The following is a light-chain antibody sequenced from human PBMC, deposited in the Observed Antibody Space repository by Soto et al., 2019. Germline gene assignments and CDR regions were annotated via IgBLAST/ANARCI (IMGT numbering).Light chain of an antibody. J-gene: IGKJ4*01. CDR1: QSVSSSY. Sequence: EIGLTQSPGTLSLSPGERATLSCVASQSVSSSYLGWYQQKPGQAPGLLIYGASSRATGIPDRFSGSGSGTEFTLTITRLEPDDFAVYYCQQYCSSLTCGGGTKVEIK. CDR3: QQYCSSLT. V-gene: IGKV3-20*01. CDR2: GAS.